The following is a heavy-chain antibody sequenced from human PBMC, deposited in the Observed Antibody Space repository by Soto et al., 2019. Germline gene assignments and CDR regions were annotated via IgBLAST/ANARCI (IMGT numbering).Heavy chain of an antibody. Sequence: GGSLRLSCAASGFTFSSYGMHWVRQAPGKGLEWVAVIWYDGSNKYYADSVKGRFTISRDNSKNTLYLQMNSLRAEDTAVYYCARDWGYCSGGSCYEGPKHRYYYYYYYMDVWGKGTTVTVSS. D-gene: IGHD2-15*01. V-gene: IGHV3-33*01. J-gene: IGHJ6*03. CDR2: IWYDGSNK. CDR3: ARDWGYCSGGSCYEGPKHRYYYYYYYMDV. CDR1: GFTFSSYG.